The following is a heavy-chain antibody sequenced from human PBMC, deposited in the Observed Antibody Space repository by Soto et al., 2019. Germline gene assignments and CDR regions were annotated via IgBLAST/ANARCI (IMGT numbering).Heavy chain of an antibody. J-gene: IGHJ3*02. Sequence: GGSLRLSCAASGFTCSSYDMSWVRQAPGKGLEWVSTILVGGSTHYPDSVKGRFTISRDNSKNTAFLQMNSLTAGDTAVYYCAKATAAGGGAFDICGQGTVVTVSS. CDR2: ILVGGST. D-gene: IGHD2-8*02. CDR1: GFTCSSYD. V-gene: IGHV3-23*01. CDR3: AKATAAGGGAFDI.